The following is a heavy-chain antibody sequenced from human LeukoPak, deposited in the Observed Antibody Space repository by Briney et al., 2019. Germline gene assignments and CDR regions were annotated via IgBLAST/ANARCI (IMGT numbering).Heavy chain of an antibody. CDR2: INPNSGGT. CDR3: ARGRIVGVDYFDY. D-gene: IGHD1-26*01. J-gene: IGHJ4*02. Sequence: ASVKLSCKASGYTFTGYYMHWVRQAPGQGLEWMGWINPNSGGTNYAQKIQGRVTMTRDTSISTAYMELSRLRADDAAVYYCARGRIVGVDYFDYWGQGTMVTVSS. V-gene: IGHV1-2*02. CDR1: GYTFTGYY.